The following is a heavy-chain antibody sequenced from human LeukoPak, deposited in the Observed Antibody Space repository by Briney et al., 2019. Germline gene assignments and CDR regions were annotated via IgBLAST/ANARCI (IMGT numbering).Heavy chain of an antibody. CDR1: GYTLTELS. D-gene: IGHD3-22*01. Sequence: ASVKVSCKVSGYTLTELSMHWVRQAPGKGLEWMGGFDPEDGETIYAQKFQGRVTMTEDTSTDTAYMELSSLRSEDTAVYYCATHPTYYYDSSGGQGAFDIWGQGTMVTVSS. CDR3: ATHPTYYYDSSGGQGAFDI. CDR2: FDPEDGET. J-gene: IGHJ3*02. V-gene: IGHV1-24*01.